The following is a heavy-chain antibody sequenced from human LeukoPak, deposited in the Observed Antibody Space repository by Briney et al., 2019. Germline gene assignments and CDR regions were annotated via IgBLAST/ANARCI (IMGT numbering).Heavy chain of an antibody. Sequence: GGSLRLSCTASGFSFSDYDMNWVRQASGKGLEWVSPISGSSSHRYYADSAKGRFTISRDNAKNSLYLQMNSLRAEDTAVYYCARAFPPLRTSAAGDYWGQGTLVTVSS. CDR2: ISGSSSHR. J-gene: IGHJ4*02. CDR3: ARAFPPLRTSAAGDY. V-gene: IGHV3-21*06. D-gene: IGHD6-25*01. CDR1: GFSFSDYD.